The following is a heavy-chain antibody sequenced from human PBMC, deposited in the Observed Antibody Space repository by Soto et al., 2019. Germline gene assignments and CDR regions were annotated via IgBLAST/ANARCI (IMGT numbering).Heavy chain of an antibody. CDR2: ISSSGGNT. V-gene: IGHV3-23*01. Sequence: EVQLLESGGGLVQPGGSLRLSCAASGFTFSSYAMSWVRQAPGKGLEWVSAISSSGGNTYYADSVKGRFTISRDNSKNARYLQMNSLRAEDTAVYNCAKDLVPTTVTTFDYWGQGTLVTVSS. CDR1: GFTFSSYA. J-gene: IGHJ4*02. CDR3: AKDLVPTTVTTFDY. D-gene: IGHD4-17*01.